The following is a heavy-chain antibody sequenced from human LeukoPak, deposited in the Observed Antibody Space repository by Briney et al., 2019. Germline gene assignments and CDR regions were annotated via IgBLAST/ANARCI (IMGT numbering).Heavy chain of an antibody. CDR2: IIPIFGTA. D-gene: IGHD3-10*01. V-gene: IGHV1-69*13. J-gene: IGHJ6*02. CDR1: GGTFSSYA. Sequence: ASVKVSCKASGGTFSSYAISWVRQAPRQGLEWMGGIIPIFGTANYAQKFQGRVTITADESTSTAYMELSSLRSEDTAVYYCARDPGYYGSGSPHYYGMDVWGQGTTVTVSS. CDR3: ARDPGYYGSGSPHYYGMDV.